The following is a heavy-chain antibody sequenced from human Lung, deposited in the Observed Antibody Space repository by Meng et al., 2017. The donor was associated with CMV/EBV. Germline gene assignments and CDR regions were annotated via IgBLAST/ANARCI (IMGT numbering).Heavy chain of an antibody. Sequence: TLSGFSLTTGGVGVGWIRQPPGQALEWLAIIYWNDEKRHSPSLKSRLTITRDTSKNQVVLTMTNMDPVDTATYYCVHSIYGGTYFDFWGQGTLVTVSS. CDR3: VHSIYGGTYFDF. CDR2: IYWNDEK. CDR1: GFSLTTGGVG. V-gene: IGHV2-5*01. J-gene: IGHJ4*02. D-gene: IGHD4-23*01.